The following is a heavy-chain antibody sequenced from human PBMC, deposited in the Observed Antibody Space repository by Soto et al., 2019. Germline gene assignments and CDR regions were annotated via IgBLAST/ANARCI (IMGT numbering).Heavy chain of an antibody. D-gene: IGHD3-10*01. Sequence: SETLSLTCTVSGGSISSGGYYWSWIRQHPGKGLEWIGYIYYSGSTYYNPSLKSRVTISVDTSKNQFSLKLSSVTAADTAVYYCARGHYGSGSDPWGPSLSWGQGTLVTVSS. CDR1: GGSISSGGYY. CDR2: IYYSGST. CDR3: ARGHYGSGSDPWGPSLS. V-gene: IGHV4-31*03. J-gene: IGHJ4*02.